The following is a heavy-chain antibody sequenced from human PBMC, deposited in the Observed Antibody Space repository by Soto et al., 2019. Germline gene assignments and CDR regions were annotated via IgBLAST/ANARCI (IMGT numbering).Heavy chain of an antibody. V-gene: IGHV3-23*01. CDR1: GFTFISYG. CDR3: ARGAAAAGTDWFDA. Sequence: EMQLLESGGGLVQPGGSLRLSYAASGFTFISYGMTWVRQAPGKGLEWVSGITTTGRNTYYAESVKGRFTISRDNSKNVVYLQMNSLRAEDTAVYYCARGAAAAGTDWFDAWGQGTLVIVSS. CDR2: ITTTGRNT. D-gene: IGHD6-13*01. J-gene: IGHJ5*02.